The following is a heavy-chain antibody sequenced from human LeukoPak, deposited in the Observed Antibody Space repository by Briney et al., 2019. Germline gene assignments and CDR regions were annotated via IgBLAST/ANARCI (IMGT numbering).Heavy chain of an antibody. CDR2: INPNSGGT. D-gene: IGHD6-19*01. Sequence: ASVKVSCKASGYIFINYGITWVRQAPGQGLEWMGWINPNSGGTNYAQKFQGWVTMTRDTSISTAYMELSRLRSDDTAVYYCARAGGASDSSGWYVFDYWGQGTLVTVSS. V-gene: IGHV1-2*04. CDR1: GYIFINYG. CDR3: ARAGGASDSSGWYVFDY. J-gene: IGHJ4*02.